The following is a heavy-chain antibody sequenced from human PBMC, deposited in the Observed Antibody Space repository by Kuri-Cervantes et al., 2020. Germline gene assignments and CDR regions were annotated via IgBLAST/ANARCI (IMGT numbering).Heavy chain of an antibody. D-gene: IGHD3-22*01. CDR2: INHSGST. Sequence: SETLSLTCAVYGGSFSGYYWSWIRQPPGKGLEWIGEINHSGSTNYNPSLKSRVTISVDASKNQFSLKLSSVTAADTAVYYCAATLDYYDSSGYYFRWGQGTLVTVSS. CDR3: AATLDYYDSSGYYFR. J-gene: IGHJ4*02. CDR1: GGSFSGYY. V-gene: IGHV4-34*01.